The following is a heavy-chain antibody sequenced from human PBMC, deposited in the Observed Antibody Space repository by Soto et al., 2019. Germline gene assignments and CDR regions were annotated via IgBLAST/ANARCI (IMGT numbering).Heavy chain of an antibody. CDR2: INPSGGST. Sequence: ASVKVSCKASGGTFSSYTISWVRQAPGQGLEWMGIINPSGGSTSYAQKFQGRVTMTRDTSTSTVYMELSSLRSEDTAVYYCASPEMVTMGGGYDAFDIWGQGTMVTVSS. CDR1: GGTFSSYT. CDR3: ASPEMVTMGGGYDAFDI. D-gene: IGHD5-18*01. V-gene: IGHV1-46*01. J-gene: IGHJ3*02.